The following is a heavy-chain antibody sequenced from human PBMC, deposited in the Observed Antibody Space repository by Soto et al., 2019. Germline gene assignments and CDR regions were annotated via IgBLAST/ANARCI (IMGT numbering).Heavy chain of an antibody. Sequence: GGSLRLSCAASGFTFSSYDMNWVRQAPGPGLEWVSGVSASGSITSYADSAKGRFTISRDNAKNTVFLQMTGLRAEDTAVYFCAKGDCSGGRCYRGFDYWGQGTLVTVSS. J-gene: IGHJ4*02. V-gene: IGHV3-23*01. CDR1: GFTFSSYD. D-gene: IGHD2-15*01. CDR2: VSASGSIT. CDR3: AKGDCSGGRCYRGFDY.